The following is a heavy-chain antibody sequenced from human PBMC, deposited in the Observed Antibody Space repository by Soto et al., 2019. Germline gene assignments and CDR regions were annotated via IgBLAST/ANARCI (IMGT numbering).Heavy chain of an antibody. Sequence: GGSLRLSCAASGFTFSSYAMSWVRQAPGKGLEWVSAISGSGGSTYYADSVKGRFTISRDNSKNTLYLQMNSLRAEDTAVYYCAKAYCTNGVCYPYYFDYWGQGTLVTVYS. J-gene: IGHJ4*02. D-gene: IGHD2-8*01. CDR2: ISGSGGST. V-gene: IGHV3-23*01. CDR3: AKAYCTNGVCYPYYFDY. CDR1: GFTFSSYA.